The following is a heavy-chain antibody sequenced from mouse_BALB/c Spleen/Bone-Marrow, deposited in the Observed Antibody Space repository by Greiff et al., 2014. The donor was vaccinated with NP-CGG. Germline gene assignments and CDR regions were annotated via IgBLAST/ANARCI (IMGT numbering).Heavy chain of an antibody. V-gene: IGHV14-3*02. Sequence: SGAELVKPGASVKLSCTASGFNIKDTYMHWVKQRPEQGLEWIGRIDPANGNTKYDPKFQGKATITADTSSNTAYLQLSSPTSEDTAVYYCASYYYGRYFDVWGAGTTVTVSS. CDR1: GFNIKDTY. CDR3: ASYYYGRYFDV. D-gene: IGHD1-1*01. CDR2: IDPANGNT. J-gene: IGHJ1*01.